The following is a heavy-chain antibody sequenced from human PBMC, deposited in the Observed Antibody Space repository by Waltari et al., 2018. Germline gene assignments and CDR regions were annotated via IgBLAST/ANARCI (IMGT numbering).Heavy chain of an antibody. CDR3: AREGVGSRAARPLNGAMTY. D-gene: IGHD6-6*01. CDR2: IIPIFGTA. V-gene: IGHV1-69*01. Sequence: QVQLVQSGAEVKKPGSSVKVSCKASGGTFSSYAISWVRQAPGQGLEWMGGIIPIFGTANYAQKFQGRVTITADESTSTAYMELSSLRSEDTAVYYCAREGVGSRAARPLNGAMTYWGQGTLVTVSS. J-gene: IGHJ4*02. CDR1: GGTFSSYA.